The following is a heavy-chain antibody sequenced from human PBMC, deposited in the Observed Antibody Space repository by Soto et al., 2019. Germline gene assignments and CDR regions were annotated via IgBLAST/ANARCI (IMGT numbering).Heavy chain of an antibody. J-gene: IGHJ6*02. CDR3: ARSVSPSGSEGSYYGAQYGMDV. Sequence: EVQLVESGGGRAKPGGSLRLSCAASGFTFSDYSMNWVRQAPGKGLEWVSSISSASSYIYYADSVEGRFTISRENAENSLYLPMNSLSGEDTAVYYCARSVSPSGSEGSYYGAQYGMDVWGQGNTVTVSS. CDR1: GFTFSDYS. V-gene: IGHV3-21*01. D-gene: IGHD3-10*01. CDR2: ISSASSYI.